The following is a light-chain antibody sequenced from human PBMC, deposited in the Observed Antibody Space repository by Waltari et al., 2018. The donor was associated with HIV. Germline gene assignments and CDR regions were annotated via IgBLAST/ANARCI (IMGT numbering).Light chain of an antibody. Sequence: QSALTQPPSASGSPGQSVTISCTGTSSDVGGYNYVSWYQQHPDKAPKLMIYEVSKRPSGVPDSFSGSKSGNTASLTVSGLQAEDEADYYCSSYAGSNVIFGGGTKLTVL. CDR2: EVS. J-gene: IGLJ2*01. CDR3: SSYAGSNVI. CDR1: SSDVGGYNY. V-gene: IGLV2-8*01.